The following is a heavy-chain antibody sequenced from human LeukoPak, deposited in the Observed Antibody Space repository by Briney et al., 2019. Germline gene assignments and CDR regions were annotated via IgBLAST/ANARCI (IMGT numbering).Heavy chain of an antibody. Sequence: GGSLRLSCAASRFTFSSFGMHWVRQAPGKGLEWVAVISYDGSNKYYADSVKGRFTISRDNSKNTLYLQMNSLRAEDTAVYYCAKDYNYYDSSGYYYHWGQGTLVTVSS. CDR2: ISYDGSNK. CDR1: RFTFSSFG. J-gene: IGHJ4*02. V-gene: IGHV3-30*18. D-gene: IGHD3-22*01. CDR3: AKDYNYYDSSGYYYH.